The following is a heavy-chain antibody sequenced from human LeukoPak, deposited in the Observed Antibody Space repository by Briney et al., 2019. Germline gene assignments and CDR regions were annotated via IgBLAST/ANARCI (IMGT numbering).Heavy chain of an antibody. CDR2: ISGSGGST. V-gene: IGHV3-23*01. D-gene: IGHD6-19*01. J-gene: IGHJ4*02. CDR1: GFTFSSYG. CDR3: AKDLSSGWTYYFDY. Sequence: PGESLRLSCAASGFTFSSYGMSWVRQAPGKGLEWVSAISGSGGSTYYADSVKGRFTISRDNSKNTLYLQMNSLRAEDTAVYYCAKDLSSGWTYYFDYWGQGTLVTVSS.